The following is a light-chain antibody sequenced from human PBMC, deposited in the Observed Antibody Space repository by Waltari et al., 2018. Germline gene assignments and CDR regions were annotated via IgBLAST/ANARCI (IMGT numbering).Light chain of an antibody. Sequence: QSVLTQPPSASGTPGQRVTISCSGSSSNIGSNTVNCYQQLPGTAPKLLFYSNKRRASGVPARFSGSKSGSAASLAISGVQSEDGADYDCAAWDDSLNVPVFGGGTKLTVL. V-gene: IGLV1-44*01. CDR3: AAWDDSLNVPV. CDR2: SNK. CDR1: SSNIGSNT. J-gene: IGLJ2*01.